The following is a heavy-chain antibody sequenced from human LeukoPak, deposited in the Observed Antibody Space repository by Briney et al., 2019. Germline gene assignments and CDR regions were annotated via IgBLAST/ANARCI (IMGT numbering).Heavy chain of an antibody. D-gene: IGHD3-9*01. J-gene: IGHJ5*02. Sequence: ASVKVSCKASGYTFTGYYMHWVRQAPGQGLEWMGWINPNSGGTNYAQKFQGRVTMTRDTSISTAYMELSRLRSDDTAVCYCARAGDYDILTGYYSGKFDPWGQGTLVTVSS. CDR2: INPNSGGT. V-gene: IGHV1-2*02. CDR1: GYTFTGYY. CDR3: ARAGDYDILTGYYSGKFDP.